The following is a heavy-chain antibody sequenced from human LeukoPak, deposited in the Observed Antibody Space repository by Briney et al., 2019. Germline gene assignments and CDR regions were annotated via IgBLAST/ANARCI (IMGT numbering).Heavy chain of an antibody. J-gene: IGHJ4*02. V-gene: IGHV3-48*02. CDR2: ISSSSSTI. CDR3: ARGALDFDY. Sequence: GGSLRLSCAASGFTFSSYSMNWVRQAREKGLEWVSYISSSSSTIYYADSVKGRFTISRDNAKNSLYLHMNSLKDEDTAVYYCARGALDFDYWGQGTLVTVSS. CDR1: GFTFSSYS.